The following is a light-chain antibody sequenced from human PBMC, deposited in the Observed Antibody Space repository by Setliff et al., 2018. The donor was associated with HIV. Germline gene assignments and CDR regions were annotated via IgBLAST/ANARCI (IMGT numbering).Light chain of an antibody. J-gene: IGLJ1*01. CDR3: CSYAGSYTYV. Sequence: QSALAQPRSVSGSPGQSVTISCTGTSSDVGGYNYVSWYQQHPGKAPKLMIYDVSKRPSGVPDRFPGSKSGNTASLTIPGLQAEDEADYYCCSYAGSYTYVFGTGTKVT. CDR1: SSDVGGYNY. V-gene: IGLV2-11*01. CDR2: DVS.